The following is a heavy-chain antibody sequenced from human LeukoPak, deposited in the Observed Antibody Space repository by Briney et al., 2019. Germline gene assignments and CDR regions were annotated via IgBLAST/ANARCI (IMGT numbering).Heavy chain of an antibody. Sequence: RGSLRLSCAVSGFSFPNAWMRWVRQSPGKGLEWVGRINGRDSGRTADYAAAVTIRFVISKSDSKKTMYLQMNSLKPEDTAVYYCTTVTGVGGAGWGGQGTLVTVSS. J-gene: IGHJ4*02. CDR3: TTVTGVGGAGW. D-gene: IGHD1-26*01. CDR1: GFSFPNAW. V-gene: IGHV3-15*01. CDR2: INGRDSGRTA.